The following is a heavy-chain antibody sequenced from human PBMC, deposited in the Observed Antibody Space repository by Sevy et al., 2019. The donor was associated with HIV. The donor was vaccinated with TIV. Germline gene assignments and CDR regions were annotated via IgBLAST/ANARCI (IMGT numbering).Heavy chain of an antibody. CDR2: ISRGDLDT. CDR3: ARTDHGYYYDSSGAFDP. J-gene: IGHJ5*02. Sequence: GESLKISCKGSGYSFTSYWIGWVRQMPGKGLEWMGIISRGDLDTRYSPSFQGQVPISADKSISTAYLKWSSLKASDTAMYYCARTDHGYYYDSSGAFDPWGQGTLVTVSS. D-gene: IGHD3-22*01. CDR1: GYSFTSYW. V-gene: IGHV5-51*01.